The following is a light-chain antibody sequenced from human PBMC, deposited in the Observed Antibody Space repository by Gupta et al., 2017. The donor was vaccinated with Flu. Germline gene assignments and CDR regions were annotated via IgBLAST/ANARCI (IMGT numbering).Light chain of an antibody. J-gene: IGLJ2*01. Sequence: RVTPYLSGRRHNIGSKTVDWYQQIPGKAPELIISSNRQRPSGVPDRFSGSNSGNSASLTISGVKSEDEAEYYCEAWDASIDDVVFGGGTKLTVL. CDR2: SNR. CDR3: EAWDASIDDVV. V-gene: IGLV1-44*01. CDR1: RHNIGSKT.